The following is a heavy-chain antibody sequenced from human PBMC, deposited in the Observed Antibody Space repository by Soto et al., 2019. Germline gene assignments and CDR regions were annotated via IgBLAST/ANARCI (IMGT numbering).Heavy chain of an antibody. J-gene: IGHJ6*02. CDR3: AKDSGSYRGGNYYYYYGMDV. D-gene: IGHD1-26*01. V-gene: IGHV3-23*01. Sequence: EVQLLESGGGLVQPGGSLRLSCAASGFTFSSYAMSWVRQAPGKGLEWVSAISGSGGSTYYADSVKGRFTISRDNSKNTLYLQMNSLRAEDTAVYYCAKDSGSYRGGNYYYYYGMDVWGQGTTVTVSS. CDR2: ISGSGGST. CDR1: GFTFSSYA.